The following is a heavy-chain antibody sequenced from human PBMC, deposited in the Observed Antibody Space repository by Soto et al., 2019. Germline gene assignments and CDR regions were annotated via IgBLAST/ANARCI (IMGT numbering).Heavy chain of an antibody. CDR1: GYTFSNYG. D-gene: IGHD2-2*01. V-gene: IGHV1-18*01. CDR3: ARVVPGAEAWFDP. J-gene: IGHJ5*02. Sequence: QVQLVQSGGEVKRPGASVKVSCKTSGYTFSNYGITWVRQAPGQPLEWLGWISLYSDGTNYAQKFQGRVSRTTDTSTTTAYMELRSLRSDDTAVYYCARVVPGAEAWFDPWGQGTLVTVSS. CDR2: ISLYSDGT.